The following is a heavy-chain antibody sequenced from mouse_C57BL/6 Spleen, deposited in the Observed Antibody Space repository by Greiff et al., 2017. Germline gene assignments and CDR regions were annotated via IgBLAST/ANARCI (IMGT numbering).Heavy chain of an antibody. CDR3: ARDDCDPPFAY. V-gene: IGHV5-17*01. Sequence: EVQGVESGGGLVKPGGSLKLSCAASGFTFSDYGMHWVRQAPEKGLEWVAYISSGSSTIYYADTVKGRFTISRDNAKNTLFLQMTSLRSEDTAMYYCARDDCDPPFAYWGQGTLVTVSA. CDR1: GFTFSDYG. J-gene: IGHJ3*01. CDR2: ISSGSSTI. D-gene: IGHD2-4*01.